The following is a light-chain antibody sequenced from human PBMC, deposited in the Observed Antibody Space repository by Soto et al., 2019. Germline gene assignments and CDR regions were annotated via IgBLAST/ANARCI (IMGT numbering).Light chain of an antibody. Sequence: QSVLTQPRSVSGSPGQSVTISCTGTSSDVGGYNFVSWYQHHPGKVPKLMIYDVTKRPSGVPDRFSGSKSGNTASLTISGLQAADEADYYCSSYAGSYTLIFGGGTKLTFL. CDR3: SSYAGSYTLI. V-gene: IGLV2-11*01. CDR1: SSDVGGYNF. J-gene: IGLJ2*01. CDR2: DVT.